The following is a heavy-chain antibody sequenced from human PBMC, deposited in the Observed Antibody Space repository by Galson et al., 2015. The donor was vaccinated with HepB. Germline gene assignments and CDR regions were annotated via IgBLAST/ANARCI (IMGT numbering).Heavy chain of an antibody. J-gene: IGHJ4*02. CDR3: AKVDGVLGELLYYYFDY. D-gene: IGHD3-10*01. CDR1: GFTFSDYY. CDR2: IRGSGGST. V-gene: IGHV3-23*01. Sequence: SLRLSCAASGFTFSDYYMSWIRPAPGKGLEWVSGIRGSGGSTYYADSVKGRFTIFRDNSKNTLYLQMNSLRAQDTAVYYCAKVDGVLGELLYYYFDYWGQGTLVTVSS.